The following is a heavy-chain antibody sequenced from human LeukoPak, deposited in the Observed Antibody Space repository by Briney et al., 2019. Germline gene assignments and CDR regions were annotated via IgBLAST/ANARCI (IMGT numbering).Heavy chain of an antibody. D-gene: IGHD3-10*01. J-gene: IGHJ5*02. CDR1: AFTFSRYG. CDR3: ARASLLWFGEFGFDP. Sequence: GGSLRLSCAASAFTFSRYGMHWVRQAPGKGLEWVAFIRYDGSNKYYADSVKGRFTISRDNSKNTLYLQMNSLRAEDTAVYYCARASLLWFGEFGFDPWGQGTLVTVSS. V-gene: IGHV3-30*02. CDR2: IRYDGSNK.